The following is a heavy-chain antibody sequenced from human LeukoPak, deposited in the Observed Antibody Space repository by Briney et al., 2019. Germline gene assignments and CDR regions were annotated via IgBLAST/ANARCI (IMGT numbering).Heavy chain of an antibody. Sequence: GSLRLSCAASGFTFSSYAMSWLRQPPGKGLEWVGEINHSGSTNYNPSLKSRVTISVDTSKNQFSLKLSSVTAADTAVYYCARGRPAAAVIFSFDYWGQGTLVTVSS. CDR3: ARGRPAAAVIFSFDY. D-gene: IGHD6-13*01. CDR2: INHSGST. CDR1: GFTFSSYA. V-gene: IGHV4-34*01. J-gene: IGHJ4*02.